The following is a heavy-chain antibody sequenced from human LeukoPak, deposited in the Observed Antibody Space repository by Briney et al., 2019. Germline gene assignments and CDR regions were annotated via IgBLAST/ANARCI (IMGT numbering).Heavy chain of an antibody. CDR3: ARLGWEPFGHDAFDI. Sequence: PSETLSLTCTVSGGSISSYYWSWIRQPPGKGLEWIGYIYTSGSTNYNPSLKSRVTISVDTSKNQFSLKLSPVTAADTAVYYCARLGWEPFGHDAFDIWGQGTMVTVSS. D-gene: IGHD1-26*01. CDR2: IYTSGST. CDR1: GGSISSYY. J-gene: IGHJ3*02. V-gene: IGHV4-4*09.